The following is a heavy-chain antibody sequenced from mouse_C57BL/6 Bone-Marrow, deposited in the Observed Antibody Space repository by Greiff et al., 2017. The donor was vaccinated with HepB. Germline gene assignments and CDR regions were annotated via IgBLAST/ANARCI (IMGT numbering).Heavy chain of an antibody. J-gene: IGHJ1*03. Sequence: QVQLKQSGAELVKPGASVKMSCKASGYTFTTYPIEWMKQNHGKSLEWIGNFHPYNDDTKYNEKFKGKATLTVEKSSSTVYLELSRLTSDDSAVYYCARGIDYGSSYGYFDVWGTGTTVTVSS. CDR2: FHPYNDDT. CDR3: ARGIDYGSSYGYFDV. V-gene: IGHV1-47*01. D-gene: IGHD1-1*01. CDR1: GYTFTTYP.